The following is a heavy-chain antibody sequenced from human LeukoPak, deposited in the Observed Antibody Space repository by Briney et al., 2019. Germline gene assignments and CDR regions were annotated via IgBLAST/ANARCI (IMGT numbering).Heavy chain of an antibody. CDR2: IKQDGSEK. J-gene: IGHJ5*02. CDR3: ARDPIFDP. V-gene: IGHV3-7*03. Sequence: GGSLRLSCAASGFTISSYWMSWVCQAPGKGLEWVANIKQDGSEKYYVDSVKGRFTISRDNAKNSLYLQMNSLRAEDTAVYYCARDPIFDPWGQGTLVTVSS. CDR1: GFTISSYW.